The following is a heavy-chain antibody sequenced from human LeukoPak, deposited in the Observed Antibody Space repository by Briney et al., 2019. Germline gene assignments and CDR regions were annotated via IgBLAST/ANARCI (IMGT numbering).Heavy chain of an antibody. Sequence: GSLRLSCAASGFTFSSYAMSWIRQPPGKGLEWIAYISDIGSINYNPSLKNRVTISLDTSKNQFSLKLSSVTAADTAVYYCAGHHPRNTVDFWGQGTLVTVSS. CDR1: GFTFSSYA. D-gene: IGHD2-8*02. CDR2: ISDIGSI. CDR3: AGHHPRNTVDF. J-gene: IGHJ4*02. V-gene: IGHV4-59*08.